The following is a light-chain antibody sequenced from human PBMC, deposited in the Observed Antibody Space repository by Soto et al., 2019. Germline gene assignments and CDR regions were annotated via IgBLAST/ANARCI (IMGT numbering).Light chain of an antibody. CDR2: DAS. Sequence: DIPMTQSPSSLSASVGDRVTITCQASQDISNYLNWYQQKPGKAPKLLIYDASNLETGVPSRFSGSGSGTDFTFTISSLQPEDSATYYCQQYDNLPSLTFGGGTKVEIK. CDR3: QQYDNLPSLT. V-gene: IGKV1-33*01. J-gene: IGKJ4*01. CDR1: QDISNY.